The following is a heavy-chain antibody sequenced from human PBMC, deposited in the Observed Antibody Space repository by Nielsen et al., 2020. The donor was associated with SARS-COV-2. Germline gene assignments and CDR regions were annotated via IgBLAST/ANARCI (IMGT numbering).Heavy chain of an antibody. CDR2: IYHSETT. D-gene: IGHD4-17*01. J-gene: IGHJ4*02. CDR3: ATSMTTMTKFDY. V-gene: IGHV4-30-2*01. CDR1: GGSISSGGYS. Sequence: SETLSLTCAVSGGSISSGGYSWGWIRQPPGKGLEWIGYIYHSETTYYNPSLKSRVTISVDRSKNQFSLKLSSVTAADTAVYYCATSMTTMTKFDYWGQGTLVTVSS.